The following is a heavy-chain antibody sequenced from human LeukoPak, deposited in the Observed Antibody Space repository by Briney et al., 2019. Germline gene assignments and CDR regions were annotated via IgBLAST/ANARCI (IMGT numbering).Heavy chain of an antibody. CDR2: INPNSGDT. J-gene: IGHJ6*02. D-gene: IGHD2-2*01. CDR3: ARDPEYCSTTSCYHYGYYGMDV. V-gene: IGHV1-2*02. CDR1: GYTFTGYY. Sequence: ASVKVSCKASGYTFTGYYMHWVRQALGQGLEWMGWINPNSGDTNDAQKFQGRVTMTRDTSISTAYMELSGLRYDDTAVYYCARDPEYCSTTSCYHYGYYGMDVWGQGTTVTVSS.